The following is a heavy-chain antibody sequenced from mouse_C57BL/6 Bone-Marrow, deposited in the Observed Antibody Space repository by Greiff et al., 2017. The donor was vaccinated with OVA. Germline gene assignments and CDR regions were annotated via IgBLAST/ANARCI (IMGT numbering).Heavy chain of an antibody. D-gene: IGHD2-5*01. Sequence: QVQLQQSGAELVKPGASVKISCKASGYAFSSYWMNWVKQRPGKGLEWIGQIYPGDGDTNYNGKFKGKATLTADKSSSTAYMQLSSLTSEDSAVYFCARLSNYPAWFAYWGQGTLVTVSA. CDR1: GYAFSSYW. V-gene: IGHV1-80*01. CDR3: ARLSNYPAWFAY. J-gene: IGHJ3*01. CDR2: IYPGDGDT.